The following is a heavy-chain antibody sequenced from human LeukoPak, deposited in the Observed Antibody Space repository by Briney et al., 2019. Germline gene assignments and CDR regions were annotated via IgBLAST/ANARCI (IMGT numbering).Heavy chain of an antibody. Sequence: GASVKVSCETSGYTFSSYNMHWVRQAPGQGLEWMGWAYPATGDTHYAQKFQGRVTMTTDTSISTAYMELRGLTSDDTAVYFCVRGTLTAHFDYWGQGTLVTVSS. CDR3: VRGTLTAHFDY. CDR2: AYPATGDT. CDR1: GYTFSSYN. J-gene: IGHJ4*02. V-gene: IGHV1-2*02.